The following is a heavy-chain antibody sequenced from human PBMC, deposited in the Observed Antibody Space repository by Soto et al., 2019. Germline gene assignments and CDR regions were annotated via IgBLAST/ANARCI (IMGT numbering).Heavy chain of an antibody. CDR3: ARGRPGIAGVDP. V-gene: IGHV4-39*01. D-gene: IGHD6-13*01. CDR1: GGSISSSSYY. J-gene: IGHJ5*02. Sequence: KPSETLSLTCTVSGGSISSSSYYWGWIRQPPGKGLEWMGGIYYSGSTYFNPSLKSRVTISVDTSKNQFSLKLSSVTAADTAVYYCARGRPGIAGVDPWGQGTLVTVSS. CDR2: IYYSGST.